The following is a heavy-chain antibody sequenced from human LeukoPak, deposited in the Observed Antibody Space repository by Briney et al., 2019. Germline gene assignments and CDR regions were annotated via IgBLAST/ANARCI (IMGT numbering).Heavy chain of an antibody. J-gene: IGHJ3*02. D-gene: IGHD3-22*01. CDR3: TRDPYYYDSSGYWYAFDI. CDR1: GFTFSSYA. Sequence: PGGSLRLSCAASGFTFSSYAMSWVRQAPGKGLEWVGFIRSKAYGGTTEYAASVKGRFTISRDDSKSIAYLQMNSLKTEDTAVYYCTRDPYYYDSSGYWYAFDIWGQGTMVTVSS. V-gene: IGHV3-49*04. CDR2: IRSKAYGGTT.